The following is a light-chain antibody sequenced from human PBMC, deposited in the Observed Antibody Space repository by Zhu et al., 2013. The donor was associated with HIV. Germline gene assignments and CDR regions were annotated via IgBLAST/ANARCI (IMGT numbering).Light chain of an antibody. CDR3: QQYNSYPLT. CDR1: QSIITW. J-gene: IGKJ4*01. CDR2: KAS. Sequence: DIQMTQSPSTLSAAVGERVTITCRTSQSIITWLAWYHQKPGKAPKLLIYKASTLQSGVPSRFSGSGSGTEFTLTISSLQPDDSGTYHCQQYNSYPLTFGGGTKVEIK. V-gene: IGKV1-5*03.